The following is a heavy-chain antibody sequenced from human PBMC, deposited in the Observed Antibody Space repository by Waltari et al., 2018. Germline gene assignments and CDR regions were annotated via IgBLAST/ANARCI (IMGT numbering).Heavy chain of an antibody. CDR2: MSGSGAVT. CDR3: MVRGDP. CDR1: GFTLTHYA. J-gene: IGHJ5*02. D-gene: IGHD3-10*01. Sequence: EVQLLESGGGLVQPWGSLILSCAASGFTLTHYALSWVRPAPGKGLECVSAMSGSGAVTYYADSVKGRFTISRDSSKNTLYLQMNSLRAEDTAVYYCMVRGDPRGQGTLVTVSS. V-gene: IGHV3-23*01.